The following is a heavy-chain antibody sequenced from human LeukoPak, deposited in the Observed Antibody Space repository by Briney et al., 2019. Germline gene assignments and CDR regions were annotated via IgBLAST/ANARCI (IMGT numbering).Heavy chain of an antibody. V-gene: IGHV3-13*01. Sequence: GGSLRLSCAASGFTFSSYDMHWVRQATGKGLEWVSAIGTAGDTYYPGSVKGRFTISRENAKNSSYLQMNSLRAGDTAVYYCARAGGYSGYDLFDYWGQGTLVTVSS. J-gene: IGHJ4*02. D-gene: IGHD5-12*01. CDR1: GFTFSSYD. CDR3: ARAGGYSGYDLFDY. CDR2: IGTAGDT.